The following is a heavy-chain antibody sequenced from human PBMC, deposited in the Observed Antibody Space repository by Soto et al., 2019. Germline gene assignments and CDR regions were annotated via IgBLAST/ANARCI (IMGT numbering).Heavy chain of an antibody. V-gene: IGHV1-18*01. CDR2: ISAYNGHT. J-gene: IGHJ4*02. CDR1: GYTFSTYG. D-gene: IGHD3-3*01. CDR3: ARVTICGVVILDY. Sequence: QVQLVQSGAEVKKPGASVKVSCKASGYTFSTYGISWVRQAPGQGLEWMGWISAYNGHTNYAQKLQDRVTMTTDTSTKRGYMELRSLRSDDRAVYYCARVTICGVVILDYWGQGTLVTVSS.